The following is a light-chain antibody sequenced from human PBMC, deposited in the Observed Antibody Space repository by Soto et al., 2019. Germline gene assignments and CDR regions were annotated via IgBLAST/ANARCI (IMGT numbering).Light chain of an antibody. CDR3: SSYAGSNNYV. V-gene: IGLV2-8*01. CDR1: SSDVGGYNY. J-gene: IGLJ1*01. CDR2: EVS. Sequence: QSALTQPPSASGSPGQSVTISCTGTSSDVGGYNYVSWYQKHPGKAPKLMIYEVSKRPSGVPDRFSGSKSGNTASLTVSGLQAEDEADYYCSSYAGSNNYVFGTGTQLPVL.